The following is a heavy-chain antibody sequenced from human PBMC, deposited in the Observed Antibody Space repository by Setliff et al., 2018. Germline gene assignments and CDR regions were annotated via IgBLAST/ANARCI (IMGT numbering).Heavy chain of an antibody. CDR2: MNPNSGNT. D-gene: IGHD3-10*01. V-gene: IGHV1-8*03. J-gene: IGHJ4*02. Sequence: ASVKVSCKASGYTFTSYDINWVRQATGQGLEWMGWMNPNSGNTDYAQKFQGRVTITRNTSISTAYMELSSLRSEDTAVYYCARGLLWFGEPSWWGQGTLVTVSS. CDR1: GYTFTSYD. CDR3: ARGLLWFGEPSW.